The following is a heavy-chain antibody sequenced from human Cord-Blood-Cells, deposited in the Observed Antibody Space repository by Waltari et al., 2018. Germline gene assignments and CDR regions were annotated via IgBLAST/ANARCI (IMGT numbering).Heavy chain of an antibody. D-gene: IGHD2-15*01. CDR2: INHSGST. CDR3: ARLRGYCSGGSCYSYYYYGMDV. V-gene: IGHV4-34*01. Sequence: QVQLQQWGAGLLKPSETLSLTCAVYGGSFSGYYWSWIRQPPGKGPAWIGEINHSGSTNYNPSLKSRVTISVDTSKNQFSLKLGSVTAADTAVYYCARLRGYCSGGSCYSYYYYGMDVWGQGTTVTVSS. CDR1: GGSFSGYY. J-gene: IGHJ6*02.